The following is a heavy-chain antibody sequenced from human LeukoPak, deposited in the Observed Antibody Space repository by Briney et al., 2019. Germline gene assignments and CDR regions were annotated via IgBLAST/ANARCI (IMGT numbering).Heavy chain of an antibody. V-gene: IGHV3-21*04. Sequence: GGSLRLSCAAYGFTFSSYTMNWVRQAPGKGLEWVSSISSSSSYIYYADSVKGRFTISRDNAKNSLYLQMNSLRAEDTALYHCARDIEVFPKYYYGSGSSYWYFDLWGRGTLVTVSS. CDR2: ISSSSSYI. J-gene: IGHJ2*01. CDR1: GFTFSSYT. CDR3: ARDIEVFPKYYYGSGSSYWYFDL. D-gene: IGHD3-10*01.